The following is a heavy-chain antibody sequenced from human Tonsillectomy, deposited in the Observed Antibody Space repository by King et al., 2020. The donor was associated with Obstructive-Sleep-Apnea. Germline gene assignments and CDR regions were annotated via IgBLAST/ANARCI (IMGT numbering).Heavy chain of an antibody. D-gene: IGHD4-17*01. Sequence: VQLQESGPGLVKPSQTLSLTCTVSGGSISSGDYYWSWIRQPPGKGLEGIGYIYYSGSTYYNPSLKSRVTISVDTSKNQFSLKLSSVTAADTAVYYCARDFGGDYSFDIWGQGTMVTVSS. J-gene: IGHJ3*02. CDR1: GGSISSGDYY. CDR3: ARDFGGDYSFDI. V-gene: IGHV4-30-4*01. CDR2: IYYSGST.